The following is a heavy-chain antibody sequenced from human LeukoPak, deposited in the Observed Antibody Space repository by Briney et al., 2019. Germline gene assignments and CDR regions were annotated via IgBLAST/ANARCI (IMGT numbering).Heavy chain of an antibody. CDR2: INHSGST. CDR1: GGSFSGYY. D-gene: IGHD3-3*01. J-gene: IGHJ4*02. V-gene: IGHV4-34*01. CDR3: ARTDFWSGYLFRTYYFDY. Sequence: PSETLSLTCAVYGGSFSGYYWSWIRQPPGKGLEWIGEINHSGSTNYNPSLKSRVTISVDTSKNQFSLKLSSVTAADTAVYYCARTDFWSGYLFRTYYFDYWGQGTLVTVSS.